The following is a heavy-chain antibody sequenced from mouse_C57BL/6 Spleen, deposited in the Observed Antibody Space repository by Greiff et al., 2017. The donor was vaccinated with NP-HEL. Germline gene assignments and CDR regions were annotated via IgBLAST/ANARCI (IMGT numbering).Heavy chain of an antibody. CDR3: ARTPNWGRGGYAMDY. CDR2: INPNNGGT. D-gene: IGHD4-1*01. Sequence: EVQLQQSGPELVKPGASVKMSCKASGYTFTDYNMHWVKQSHGKSLEWIGYINPNNGGTSYNQKFKGKATLTVNKSSSTAYMELRSLTSEDSAVYYCARTPNWGRGGYAMDYWGQGTSVTVSS. CDR1: GYTFTDYN. V-gene: IGHV1-22*01. J-gene: IGHJ4*01.